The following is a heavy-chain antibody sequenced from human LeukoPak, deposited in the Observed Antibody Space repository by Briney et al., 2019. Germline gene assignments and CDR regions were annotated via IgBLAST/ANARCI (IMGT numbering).Heavy chain of an antibody. CDR1: GYTFTSYG. CDR3: ARDRSGYDPPFDY. D-gene: IGHD5-12*01. J-gene: IGHJ4*02. Sequence: ASVKDSCKASGYTFTSYGISWARQAPGQGLERMGWISANNNGNTKYAQKLQGRVTMTTDTSTSTAYMELRSPRSDDTAVYYCARDRSGYDPPFDYWGQGTLVTISS. CDR2: ISANNNGNT. V-gene: IGHV1-18*01.